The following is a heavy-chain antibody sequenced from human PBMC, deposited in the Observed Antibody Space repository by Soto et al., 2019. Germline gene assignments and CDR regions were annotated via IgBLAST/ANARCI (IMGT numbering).Heavy chain of an antibody. V-gene: IGHV3-23*01. CDR3: ARLRGGYYHYGSYYYGMDV. D-gene: IGHD3-3*01. CDR2: ISGGGGRI. CDR1: GFTFSNYD. J-gene: IGHJ6*02. Sequence: GGSLRLSCAASGFTFSNYDMSWVRQAPGKGLEWVSTISGGGGRIYYADSVKGRFTISRDNSKNTLYLQMNSLRAEDTAVYYCARLRGGYYHYGSYYYGMDVWGQGTTVTVSS.